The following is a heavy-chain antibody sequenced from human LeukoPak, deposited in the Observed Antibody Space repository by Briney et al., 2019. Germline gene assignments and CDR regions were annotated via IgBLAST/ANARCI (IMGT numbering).Heavy chain of an antibody. V-gene: IGHV4-59*01. CDR3: ARDSPPAYCSGGSCYFDY. CDR2: IYYSGST. Sequence: SETLSLTCTVPGGSTSSYYWTWIRQPPGKGLEWIGYIYYSGSTNYNPSLKSRVTISVDTSKNQFSLKLSSVTAADTAVYYCARDSPPAYCSGGSCYFDYWGQGTLVTVSS. CDR1: GGSTSSYY. J-gene: IGHJ4*02. D-gene: IGHD2-15*01.